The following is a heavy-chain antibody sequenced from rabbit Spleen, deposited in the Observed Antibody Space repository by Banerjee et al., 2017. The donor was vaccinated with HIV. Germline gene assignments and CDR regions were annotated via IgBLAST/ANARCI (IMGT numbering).Heavy chain of an antibody. Sequence: QSLEESGGDLVKPGASLTLTCTASRFSFSSSYYMCWVRQPPGKGLEWIACIYAGSVGTTYYASWAKGRFTISKTSSTTVTLQMTSLTAADTATYFCARDTGTSFSSIGMDLWGQGTLVTVS. D-gene: IGHD8-1*01. CDR1: RFSFSSSYY. J-gene: IGHJ6*01. V-gene: IGHV1S40*01. CDR2: IYAGSVGTT. CDR3: ARDTGTSFSSIGMDL.